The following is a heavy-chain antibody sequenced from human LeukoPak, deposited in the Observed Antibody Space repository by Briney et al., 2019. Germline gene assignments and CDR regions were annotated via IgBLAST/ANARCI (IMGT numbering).Heavy chain of an antibody. CDR1: GFTFSSYA. V-gene: IGHV3-23*01. D-gene: IGHD3-3*01. Sequence: PGGSLRLSCAASGFTFSSYAMSWVRQAPGKGLEWVSAISGSGGSTYYADSVKGRFTISRDNSKNTLYLQMNSLRAEDTAVYYCAREHYDFWSGYYLDYYYGMDVWGQGTTVTVSS. CDR2: ISGSGGST. CDR3: AREHYDFWSGYYLDYYYGMDV. J-gene: IGHJ6*02.